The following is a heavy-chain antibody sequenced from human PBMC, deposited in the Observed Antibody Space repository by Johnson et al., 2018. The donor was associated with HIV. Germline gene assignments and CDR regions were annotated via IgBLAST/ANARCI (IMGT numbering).Heavy chain of an antibody. V-gene: IGHV3-20*04. CDR3: ARSDITLVRGGAFDI. J-gene: IGHJ3*02. Sequence: VQLVESGGGLVKPGGSLRVSCVASGFTFSEYYMSWIRQAPGTGLEWVSGINWNGGSTGYADSVKGRFTISRDNAKNSLYLQMNSLRAEDTALYYCARSDITLVRGGAFDIWGQGTMVSVSS. CDR1: GFTFSEYY. CDR2: INWNGGST. D-gene: IGHD3-10*01.